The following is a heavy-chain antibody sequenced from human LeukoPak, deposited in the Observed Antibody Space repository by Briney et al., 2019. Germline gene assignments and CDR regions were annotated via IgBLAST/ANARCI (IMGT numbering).Heavy chain of an antibody. J-gene: IGHJ4*02. CDR2: IGPTGSDR. CDR1: GLTFSTSG. CDR3: ATETNGRHYDY. V-gene: IGHV3-21*06. D-gene: IGHD1-14*01. Sequence: GSLRLSRTASGLTFSTSGFDWVRQAPGKGLEWVASIGPTGSDRYHADSIKGRFTISRDNANNLLYLQMNSLRAEDTAVYYCATETNGRHYDYWGQGTLLTIPS.